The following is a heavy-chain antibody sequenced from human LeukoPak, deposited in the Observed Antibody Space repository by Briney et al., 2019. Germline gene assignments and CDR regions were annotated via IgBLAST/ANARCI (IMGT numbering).Heavy chain of an antibody. CDR3: ARETSQKGAHYMDV. J-gene: IGHJ6*03. D-gene: IGHD3-16*01. CDR1: GYSISSGYY. Sequence: SETLSLTCTVSGYSISSGYYWGWIRQPPGKGLEWIGSIYHSGSTYYNPSLKSRVTISIDTSKNQFSLRLTSVTAADTAVYYCARETSQKGAHYMDVWGKGTTVTISS. CDR2: IYHSGST. V-gene: IGHV4-38-2*02.